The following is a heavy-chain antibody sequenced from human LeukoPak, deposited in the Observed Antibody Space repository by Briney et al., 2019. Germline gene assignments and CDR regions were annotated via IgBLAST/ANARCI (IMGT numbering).Heavy chain of an antibody. J-gene: IGHJ4*02. CDR1: GFTFSSYG. CDR2: ISYDGSNK. V-gene: IGHV3-30*03. CDR3: AIIPWPRRGYFDY. Sequence: GGSLRLSCAASGFTFSSYGMHWVRQAPGKGLEWVAVISYDGSNKYYADSVKGRFTISRDNSKNTLYLQMNSLRAEDTAVYYCAIIPWPRRGYFDYRGQGTLVTVSS. D-gene: IGHD3-10*01.